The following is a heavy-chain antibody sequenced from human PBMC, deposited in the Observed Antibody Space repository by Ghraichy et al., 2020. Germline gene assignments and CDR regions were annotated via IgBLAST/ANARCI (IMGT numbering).Heavy chain of an antibody. CDR3: ARDPGYCSGGRCFPDAFDI. Sequence: SCEASGLTFSSYRMNWVRQAPGKGLEWVSFIDSSSSYIYYADSVKGRFTVSRDNTKNSLYLQMNSLRAEDTAMYYCARDPGYCSGGRCFPDAFDIWGQGTMVTVSS. CDR2: IDSSSSYI. D-gene: IGHD2-15*01. V-gene: IGHV3-21*01. CDR1: GLTFSSYR. J-gene: IGHJ3*02.